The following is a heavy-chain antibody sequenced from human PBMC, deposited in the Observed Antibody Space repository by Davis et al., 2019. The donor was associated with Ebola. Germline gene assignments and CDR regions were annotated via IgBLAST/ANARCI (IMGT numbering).Heavy chain of an antibody. CDR2: INPSGGST. V-gene: IGHV1-46*01. J-gene: IGHJ6*02. Sequence: AASVKVSCKASGYTFTSYYMHWVRQAPGQGLEWMGIINPSGGSTSYAQNFQGRVTMTTDTSTNTAYMELRSLRSDDTAVYYCARDGDIVLIPSAIPYFYGMDVWGQGTTVTVSS. D-gene: IGHD2-2*01. CDR1: GYTFTSYY. CDR3: ARDGDIVLIPSAIPYFYGMDV.